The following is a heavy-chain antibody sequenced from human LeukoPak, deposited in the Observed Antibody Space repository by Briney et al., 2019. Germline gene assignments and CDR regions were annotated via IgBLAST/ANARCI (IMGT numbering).Heavy chain of an antibody. CDR2: IYSGGST. CDR1: GFTVSSNY. CDR3: ARGYGSGSYPIDY. Sequence: GGSLRLSCAASGFTVSSNYMSWVRQAAGKGLEWDSVIYSGGSTYYADSVKGRFTISRDNSKNTLYLQMNSLRAEDTAVYYCARGYGSGSYPIDYWGQGTLVTVSS. V-gene: IGHV3-66*01. J-gene: IGHJ4*02. D-gene: IGHD3-10*01.